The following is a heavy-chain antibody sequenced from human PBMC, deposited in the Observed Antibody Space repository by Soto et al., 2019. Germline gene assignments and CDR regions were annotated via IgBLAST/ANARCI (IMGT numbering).Heavy chain of an antibody. CDR3: ARHRGPAPVY. J-gene: IGHJ4*02. Sequence: ASETLSLTCTVSGGSISGYYWTWIRQPPGKGLEWVGSLFYGGTTDYNPSLKSRLTMSLDTSKSHFSLKLRSVTAADTAVYYCARHRGPAPVYWGQGTLVTVSS. CDR1: GGSISGYY. CDR2: LFYGGTT. V-gene: IGHV4-39*01. D-gene: IGHD3-10*01.